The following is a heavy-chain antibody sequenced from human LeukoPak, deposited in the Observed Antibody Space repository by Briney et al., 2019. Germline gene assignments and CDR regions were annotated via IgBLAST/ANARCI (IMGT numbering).Heavy chain of an antibody. Sequence: ASVKVSCKASGYTFSDYDINWARQATGQGLEWMGWINPNSGNAGYAQKFQGRVTMTRNTSISTAYMELSSLRSEDTAVYYCARALAWGGSSYSYYYMDVWDKGTTVTVSS. CDR1: GYTFSDYD. V-gene: IGHV1-8*01. CDR3: ARALAWGGSSYSYYYMDV. D-gene: IGHD1-26*01. CDR2: INPNSGNA. J-gene: IGHJ6*03.